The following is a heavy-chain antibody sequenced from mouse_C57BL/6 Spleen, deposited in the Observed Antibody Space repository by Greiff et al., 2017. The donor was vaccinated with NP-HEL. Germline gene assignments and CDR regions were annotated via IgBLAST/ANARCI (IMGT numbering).Heavy chain of an antibody. D-gene: IGHD1-1*01. CDR1: GYTFPSYW. V-gene: IGHV1-53*01. CDR3: ARLTTVVAPFAY. J-gene: IGHJ3*01. Sequence: QVQLQQPGTELVKPGASVKLSCKASGYTFPSYWLHWVTPRPGQGLEWIGNINPSYGGPIYTEKFKSKATLTVDKSSSTAYMQLSSLTSEDSAVYYWARLTTVVAPFAYWGQGTLVTVSA. CDR2: INPSYGGP.